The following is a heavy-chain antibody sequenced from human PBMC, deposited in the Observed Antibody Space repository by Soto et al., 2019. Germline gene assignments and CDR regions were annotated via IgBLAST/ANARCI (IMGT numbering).Heavy chain of an antibody. D-gene: IGHD3-9*01. CDR3: AREGALRYLFDY. CDR1: GFTFSSYS. CDR2: ISSSSTTI. V-gene: IGHV3-48*02. J-gene: IGHJ4*02. Sequence: GGSLRLSCAASGFTFSSYSMNWVRQAPGKGLEWVSYISSSSTTIYYADSVKGRFTISRDDAKNSLYLQMNSLRDGDTAVYFCAREGALRYLFDYWGQGTLVTVSS.